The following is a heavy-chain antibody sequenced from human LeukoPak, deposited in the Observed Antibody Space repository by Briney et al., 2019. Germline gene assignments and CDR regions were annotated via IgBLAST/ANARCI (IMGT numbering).Heavy chain of an antibody. CDR1: GGSISSYY. D-gene: IGHD3-10*01. CDR3: ARELFSYFDY. J-gene: IGHJ4*02. V-gene: IGHV4-59*01. Sequence: SETLSLTCTVSGGSISSYYWSWIRQPPGKGLEWIGYIYYSGSTNYNLSLKSRVTISVDTSKNQFSLKLSSVTAADTAVYYCARELFSYFDYWGQGTLVTVSS. CDR2: IYYSGST.